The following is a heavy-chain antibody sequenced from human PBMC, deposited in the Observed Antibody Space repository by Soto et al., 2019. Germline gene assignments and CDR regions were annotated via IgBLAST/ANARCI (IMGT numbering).Heavy chain of an antibody. CDR3: ARVVPGAEAWFGP. J-gene: IGHJ5*02. CDR2: ISLYSDGT. CDR1: GCTFSNYG. Sequence: XVKVSCNTSGCTFSNYGITWVRQAPGQPLEWLGWISLYSDGTNYAQKFQGRVSMTTDTSTTTAYMELRSLRSDDTAVYYCARVVPGAEAWFGPWGQGTLVTVSS. D-gene: IGHD2-2*01. V-gene: IGHV1-18*01.